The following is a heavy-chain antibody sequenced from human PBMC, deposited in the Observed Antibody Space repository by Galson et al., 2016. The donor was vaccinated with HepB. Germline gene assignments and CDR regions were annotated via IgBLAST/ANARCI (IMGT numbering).Heavy chain of an antibody. Sequence: SETLSLTCTVSGYSFSSGNYWGWIRQPPGRGLEWIGNIFHSGNAYYNPSLKSRVTISIDKSKNQFSLKVNSVTASDTAVYYWARGIVGVRTNWFDPWGQGNLVTVSS. V-gene: IGHV4-38-2*02. CDR1: GYSFSSGNY. D-gene: IGHD1-26*01. CDR3: ARGIVGVRTNWFDP. J-gene: IGHJ5*02. CDR2: IFHSGNA.